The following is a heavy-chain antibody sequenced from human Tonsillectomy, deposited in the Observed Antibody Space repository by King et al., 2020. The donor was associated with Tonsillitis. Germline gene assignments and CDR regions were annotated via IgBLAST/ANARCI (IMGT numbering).Heavy chain of an antibody. D-gene: IGHD1-26*01. CDR3: TRATRIVGTTPFDY. V-gene: IGHV1-46*03. Sequence: QLVQSGADVKKPGASVKISCKASGYTFTIYYIHWVRQAPGQGLDWMGVINPSGGSTSYAQKFQDRVTMTRDTSTSTVYMQLSSRRFEDTAIYYCTRATRIVGTTPFDYWGQGTLVTVSS. J-gene: IGHJ4*02. CDR2: INPSGGST. CDR1: GYTFTIYY.